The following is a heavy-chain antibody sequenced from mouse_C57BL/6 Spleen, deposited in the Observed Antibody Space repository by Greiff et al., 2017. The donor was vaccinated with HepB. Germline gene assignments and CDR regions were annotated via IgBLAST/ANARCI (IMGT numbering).Heavy chain of an antibody. CDR3: ARNDDYDYYAVDY. D-gene: IGHD2-4*01. V-gene: IGHV1-22*01. J-gene: IGHJ4*01. CDR2: INPNNGGT. Sequence: EVQLQQSGPELVKPGASVKMSCKASGYTFTNYNMHWVKQSHGKSLEWIGYINPNNGGTSYNQKFKGKATLTVNKSSSTAYMELRSLTSEDSAVYYCARNDDYDYYAVDYWGQGTSVTVSS. CDR1: GYTFTNYN.